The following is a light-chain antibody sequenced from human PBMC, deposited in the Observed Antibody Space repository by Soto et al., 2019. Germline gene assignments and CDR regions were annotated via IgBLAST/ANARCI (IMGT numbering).Light chain of an antibody. Sequence: EIVLTQSPATLSLSPWERATLSCRASQSVYNNLAWYQQKPGQAPRLLIYGASTRATGIPARFSGSGSGTEFTLTISSLQSEDFAVYYCQQYNNWPRTFGQGTKVDIK. CDR3: QQYNNWPRT. CDR1: QSVYNN. CDR2: GAS. J-gene: IGKJ1*01. V-gene: IGKV3-15*01.